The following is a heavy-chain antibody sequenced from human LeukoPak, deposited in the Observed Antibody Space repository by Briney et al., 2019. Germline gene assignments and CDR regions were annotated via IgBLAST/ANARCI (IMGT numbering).Heavy chain of an antibody. D-gene: IGHD6-19*01. J-gene: IGHJ3*02. CDR3: ARTPYSSGWYAAFDI. Sequence: GESLKISWKGSGYSFTSYWIGWVRQMPGKGLEWMGIIYPGDSDTRYSPSFQGQVTISAAKSISTAYLQWSSLKASDTAMYYCARTPYSSGWYAAFDIWGQGTMVTVSS. CDR1: GYSFTSYW. V-gene: IGHV5-51*01. CDR2: IYPGDSDT.